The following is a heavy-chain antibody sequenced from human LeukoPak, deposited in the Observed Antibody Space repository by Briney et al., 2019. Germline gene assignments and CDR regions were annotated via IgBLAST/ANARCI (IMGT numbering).Heavy chain of an antibody. CDR2: IDYSGST. V-gene: IGHV4-59*12. J-gene: IGHJ3*02. CDR3: ARERLNAFDI. CDR1: GGSISSYY. Sequence: SETLSLTCTVSGGSISSYYWSWVRQPPGKGLEWIGYIDYSGSTNYNPSLKSRVTVSVDTSKNQFSLKLSSVTAADTAVYYCARERLNAFDIWGQGTMVTVSS.